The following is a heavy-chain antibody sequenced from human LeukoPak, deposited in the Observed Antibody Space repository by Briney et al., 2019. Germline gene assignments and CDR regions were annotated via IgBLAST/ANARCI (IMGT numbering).Heavy chain of an antibody. CDR1: GFTFDEFG. CDR3: AILVEI. D-gene: IGHD1-26*01. V-gene: IGHV3-23*01. CDR2: ISASGTT. J-gene: IGHJ6*04. Sequence: GGSLRLSCAASGFTFDEFGMTWVRQAPGKGLEWVSVISASGTTYYADSVKGRFTVSRDNSRDTVYLQLNSLRVDDTAIYYCAILVEIWGEGTTVIVSS.